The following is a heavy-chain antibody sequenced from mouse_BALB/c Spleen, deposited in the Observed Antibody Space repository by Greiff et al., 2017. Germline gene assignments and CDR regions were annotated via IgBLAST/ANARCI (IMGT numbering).Heavy chain of an antibody. J-gene: IGHJ3*01. CDR2: IYPGGGYT. D-gene: IGHD2-14*01. CDR1: GYTFTNYW. V-gene: IGHV1-63*02. CDR3: ARDRYWFAY. Sequence: VHLVESGAELVRPGTSVKISCKASGYTFTNYWLGWVKQRPGHGLEWIGDIYPGGGYTNYNEKFKGKATLTADTSSSTAYMQLSSLTSEDSAVYFCARDRYWFAYWGQGTLVTVSA.